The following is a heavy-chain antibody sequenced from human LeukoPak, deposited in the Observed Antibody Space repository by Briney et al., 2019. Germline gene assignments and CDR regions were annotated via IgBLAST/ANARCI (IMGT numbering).Heavy chain of an antibody. CDR3: ARGVPAAEIDY. V-gene: IGHV4-31*01. CDR1: GGSICSSKYY. J-gene: IGHJ4*02. CDR2: IYYSGDT. Sequence: SETLSLTCTVSGGSICSSKYYWGWIRQHPGKGLEWIGNIYYSGDTYYNPSLKSPITISVDTSKNQFSLKVNSVTAADTAVYYCARGVPAAEIDYWGQGTLVTVSS. D-gene: IGHD2-2*01.